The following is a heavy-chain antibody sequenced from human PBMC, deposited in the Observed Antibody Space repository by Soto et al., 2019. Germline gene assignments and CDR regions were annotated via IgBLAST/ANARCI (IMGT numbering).Heavy chain of an antibody. Sequence: LTNTVLYGTIRNLYCRCISKTPGKGLEWIGYAYYSGSTDYNPSLKSRVTISVDTSKNQFSLKLSSVTAADTAMYYCASRGVGSGTLKYWGQGTPVTVSS. D-gene: IGHD3-10*01. CDR1: YGTIRNLY. J-gene: IGHJ4*02. V-gene: IGHV4-59*08. CDR3: ASRGVGSGTLKY. CDR2: AYYSGST.